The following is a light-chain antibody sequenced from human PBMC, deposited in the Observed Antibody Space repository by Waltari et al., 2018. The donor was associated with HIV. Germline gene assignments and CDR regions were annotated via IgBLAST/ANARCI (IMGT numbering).Light chain of an antibody. CDR3: SSYTGTGTLV. V-gene: IGLV2-14*03. Sequence: QSALTQPASVSGSPGQSIAISCTGTNNDAGGYKYVSWYQHTPGTAPNLVIYDVTNRPSTVSDRFSGSKSGNTASLTISGLQAEDEADYYCSSYTGTGTLVFGGGTKVTVL. CDR2: DVT. J-gene: IGLJ3*02. CDR1: NNDAGGYKY.